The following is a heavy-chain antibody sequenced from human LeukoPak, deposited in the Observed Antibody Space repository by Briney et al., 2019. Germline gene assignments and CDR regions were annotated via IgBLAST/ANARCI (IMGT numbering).Heavy chain of an antibody. Sequence: PGKSLRLSCAASGFTFSDYTMLWVRQAPGKGLEWVAVISYDGSQKYYADSVTGRFTIYRDNSKNTVYLHMNSLRAEDTAVFYCARANSSSWHYFDDWGQGTLVTVSS. CDR1: GFTFSDYT. D-gene: IGHD6-13*01. J-gene: IGHJ4*02. CDR2: ISYDGSQK. CDR3: ARANSSSWHYFDD. V-gene: IGHV3-30*04.